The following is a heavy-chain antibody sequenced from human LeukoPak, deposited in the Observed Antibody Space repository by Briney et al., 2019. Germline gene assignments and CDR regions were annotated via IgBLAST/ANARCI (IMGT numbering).Heavy chain of an antibody. V-gene: IGHV3-48*04. CDR2: IISSNSTI. CDR3: VSPGRYCASTSCSSFFHY. CDR1: AFTFSIYI. Sequence: GGSLRLSCSPSAFTFSIYIMNCVRQAPGKGREWVSYIISSNSTIYYADSVKGRFTLSRDNAKYSLYLQMNSLRAEDTAVYYCVSPGRYCASTSCSSFFHYWGQGTLVTVSS. D-gene: IGHD2-2*01. J-gene: IGHJ4*02.